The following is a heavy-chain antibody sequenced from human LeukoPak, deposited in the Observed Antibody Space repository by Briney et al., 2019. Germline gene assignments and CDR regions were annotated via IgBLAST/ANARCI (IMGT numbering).Heavy chain of an antibody. Sequence: PSETLSLTCTISGGSISSDYWGWIRQPPGKGLEWIGNIYFGGSTYYNPSLKSRVTISIDTSKKHFSLKLSSVTAADTAVYYCARTDMYYPYDTFDIWGQGTMVTVSS. CDR2: IYFGGST. CDR3: ARTDMYYPYDTFDI. D-gene: IGHD2-8*01. CDR1: GGSISSDY. J-gene: IGHJ3*02. V-gene: IGHV4-39*07.